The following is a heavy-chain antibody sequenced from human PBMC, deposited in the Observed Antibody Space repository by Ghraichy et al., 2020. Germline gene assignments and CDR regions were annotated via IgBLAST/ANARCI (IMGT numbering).Heavy chain of an antibody. CDR3: TTAPPQIVVVITRSGDDY. D-gene: IGHD3-22*01. CDR2: IKSKTDGGTT. J-gene: IGHJ4*02. Sequence: GGSLRLSCAASGFTFSNAWMSWVRQAPGKGLEWVGRIKSKTDGGTTDYAAPVKGRFTISRDDSKNTLYLQMNSLKTEDTAVYYCTTAPPQIVVVITRSGDDYWGQGTLVTVSS. V-gene: IGHV3-15*01. CDR1: GFTFSNAW.